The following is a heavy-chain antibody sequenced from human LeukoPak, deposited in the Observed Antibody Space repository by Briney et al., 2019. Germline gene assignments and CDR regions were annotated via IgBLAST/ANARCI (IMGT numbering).Heavy chain of an antibody. CDR2: ISAYNGNT. Sequence: ASVKVSCKASGYTFTSYGISWVRQAPGQGLEWMGWISAYNGNTNYAQKLQGRVTMTTDTSTSTAYMELSSLRSEDTAVYYCARLVSRYCSGGSCHGPFDYWGQGTLVTVSS. V-gene: IGHV1-18*01. CDR1: GYTFTSYG. J-gene: IGHJ4*02. CDR3: ARLVSRYCSGGSCHGPFDY. D-gene: IGHD2-15*01.